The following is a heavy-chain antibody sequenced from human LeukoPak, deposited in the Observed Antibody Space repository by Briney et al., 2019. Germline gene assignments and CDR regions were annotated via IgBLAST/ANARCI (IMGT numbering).Heavy chain of an antibody. CDR2: ISYDGSNR. J-gene: IGHJ4*02. Sequence: GGSLRLSCAASGFTFSTYAMSWVRQAPGKGLEWVAVISYDGSNRYADSVKGRFTISRDSSRHTVYLQMNSLRDEDTAVYYCARDQGYCTTTSCYSIGGYFDYWGQGTLVTVSS. D-gene: IGHD2-2*01. V-gene: IGHV3-30-3*01. CDR3: ARDQGYCTTTSCYSIGGYFDY. CDR1: GFTFSTYA.